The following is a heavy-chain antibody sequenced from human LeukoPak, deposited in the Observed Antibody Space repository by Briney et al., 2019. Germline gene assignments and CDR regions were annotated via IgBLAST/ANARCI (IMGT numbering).Heavy chain of an antibody. V-gene: IGHV3-20*04. D-gene: IGHD3-22*01. CDR2: INWNGGST. Sequence: GGSLRLSCAASGFTFDDYGMSWVRQAPGKGLEWVSGINWNGGSTGYADSVKGRFTISRDNAKNSLYLQMNSLRAEDTAVYYCAKGGASSGYYRPDYWGQGTLVTVSS. CDR3: AKGGASSGYYRPDY. CDR1: GFTFDDYG. J-gene: IGHJ4*02.